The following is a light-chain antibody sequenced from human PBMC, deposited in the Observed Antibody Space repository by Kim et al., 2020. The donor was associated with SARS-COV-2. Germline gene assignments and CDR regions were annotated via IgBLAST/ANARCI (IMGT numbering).Light chain of an antibody. CDR2: GKN. J-gene: IGLJ2*01. Sequence: SSELTQDPAVSVALGQTVRITSQGDSLRSYYATWYQQKPGQAPIVVIYGKNNRPSGIPDRFSGSSSGNTASLTITGTQAGDEADYYCNSRDSNDNVVFGG. CDR1: SLRSYY. V-gene: IGLV3-19*01. CDR3: NSRDSNDNVV.